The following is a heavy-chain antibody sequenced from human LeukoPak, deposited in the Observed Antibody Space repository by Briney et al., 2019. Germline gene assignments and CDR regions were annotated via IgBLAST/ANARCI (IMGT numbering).Heavy chain of an antibody. CDR2: INSDGSST. Sequence: GGSLRLSCAASGFTFSSYWMHWVRQAPRKGLVWVSRINSDGSSTSYADSVKGRFTISRDDAKNTLYLQMNSLRAEDTAVYYCARDLATLFDYWGQGTLVTVSS. CDR1: GFTFSSYW. V-gene: IGHV3-74*01. CDR3: ARDLATLFDY. J-gene: IGHJ4*02. D-gene: IGHD3-16*01.